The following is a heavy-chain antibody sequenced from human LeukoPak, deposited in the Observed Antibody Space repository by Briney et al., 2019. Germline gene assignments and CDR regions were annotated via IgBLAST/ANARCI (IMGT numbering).Heavy chain of an antibody. D-gene: IGHD3-10*01. CDR2: IGNKDHGVKA. CDR1: GFTFGEHS. J-gene: IGHJ4*02. CDR3: ARVKSDYGLGRYFDY. Sequence: GGSLRLSCTTTGFTFGEHSMSFVRQAPGKGLGWVSFIGNKDHGVKAEYSAFVKGRFTFSKDASKNITYLQIKTMKSKDRAEYYCARVKSDYGLGRYFDYRGQGTMVTVSS. V-gene: IGHV3-49*04.